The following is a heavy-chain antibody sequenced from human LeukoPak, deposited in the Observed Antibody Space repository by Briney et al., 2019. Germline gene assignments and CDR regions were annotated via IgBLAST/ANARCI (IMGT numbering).Heavy chain of an antibody. CDR2: IYSNDRT. Sequence: GGSLRLSCAASGFTLSRNYMSGVRQALGKGLEWVSVIYSNDRTYYADSVKGRFTISRDNSKNTLYLQMNSLRAEDTAVYYCVSADNPPYSSGDFDYWGQGTLVTVSS. V-gene: IGHV3-53*01. CDR3: VSADNPPYSSGDFDY. CDR1: GFTLSRNY. J-gene: IGHJ4*02. D-gene: IGHD6-19*01.